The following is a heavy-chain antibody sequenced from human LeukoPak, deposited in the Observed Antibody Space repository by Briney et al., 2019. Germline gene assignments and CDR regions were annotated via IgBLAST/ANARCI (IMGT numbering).Heavy chain of an antibody. Sequence: GGSLRLSCAASGFTFSIASMSWVRQAPGKGLEWVGHIFGKTDGGTTDHAAPVKGRFSISRDDSKNTLYLQMSSLKTEDTAVYYCTTHRGYTSSPTFDDWGQGTLVTV. J-gene: IGHJ4*02. V-gene: IGHV3-15*01. CDR1: GFTFSIAS. D-gene: IGHD6-13*01. CDR2: IFGKTDGGTT. CDR3: TTHRGYTSSPTFDD.